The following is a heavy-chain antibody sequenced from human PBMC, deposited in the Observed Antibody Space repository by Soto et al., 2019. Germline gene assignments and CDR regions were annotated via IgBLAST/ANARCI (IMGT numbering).Heavy chain of an antibody. D-gene: IGHD5-12*01. Sequence: KVSCKASGVTFTTSAVQWVRQARGQRLEWIGWIVVDSDTRYSPSFQGQVTISADKPINIVYLQWNSLKASDTAMYYCAGRRDGYNHFDYWGQGTLVTVSS. CDR2: WIVVDSDT. V-gene: IGHV5-51*04. CDR1: GVTFTTSA. CDR3: AGRRDGYNHFDY. J-gene: IGHJ4*02.